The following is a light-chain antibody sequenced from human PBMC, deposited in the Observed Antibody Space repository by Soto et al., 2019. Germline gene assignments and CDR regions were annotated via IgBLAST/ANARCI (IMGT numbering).Light chain of an antibody. CDR1: SGHSSYI. J-gene: IGLJ3*02. CDR3: ETWDSNTRV. Sequence: QPVLTQSSSASASLGSSVKLTCTLSSGHSSYIIAWHQQQPGKAPRYLMKLEGSGSYNKGSGVPDRFSGSSSGADRYLTISHLQFEDEADYCCETWDSNTRVFGGGTTLTVL. V-gene: IGLV4-60*02. CDR2: LEGSGSY.